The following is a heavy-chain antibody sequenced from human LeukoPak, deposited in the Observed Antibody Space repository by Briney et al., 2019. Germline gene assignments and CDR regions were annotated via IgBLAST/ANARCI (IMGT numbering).Heavy chain of an antibody. V-gene: IGHV1-69*13. Sequence: ASVKVSCKASGGIFNSKALSWVRQAPGQGLEWMGGIIPMFRTANYGQKFQGRVTITADGSTSTGYMELSSLRSEDTAVFYCAYLSASNTGAFDVWGQGTVVTVSS. D-gene: IGHD2-8*02. CDR3: AYLSASNTGAFDV. CDR2: IIPMFRTA. CDR1: GGIFNSKA. J-gene: IGHJ3*01.